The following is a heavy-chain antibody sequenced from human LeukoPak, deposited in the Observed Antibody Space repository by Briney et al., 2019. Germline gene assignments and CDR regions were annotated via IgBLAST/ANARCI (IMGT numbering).Heavy chain of an antibody. Sequence: PGRSLRLSCAASGFTFSSYAMHWVRQAPGKGLEWVAVISYDGSNKYYADSVKGRFTISRDNSKNTLYLQMNSLRAEDTAVYYCARDNSAFYYDSSGYFFPDYWGQGTLVTVSS. CDR3: ARDNSAFYYDSSGYFFPDY. CDR1: GFTFSSYA. J-gene: IGHJ4*02. CDR2: ISYDGSNK. V-gene: IGHV3-30*04. D-gene: IGHD3-22*01.